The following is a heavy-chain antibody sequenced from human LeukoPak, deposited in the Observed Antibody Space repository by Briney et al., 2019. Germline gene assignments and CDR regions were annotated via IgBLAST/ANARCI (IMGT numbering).Heavy chain of an antibody. CDR1: GASISSGDYY. CDR3: ARGPDIVLMVYAGGHWFDP. D-gene: IGHD2-8*01. CDR2: IYYSGST. Sequence: SQTLSLTCTASGASISSGDYYWSWIRQPPGKGLEWIGYIYYSGSTDYNPSLKSRVTISVDTSKNQFSLKLSSVTAADTAVYYCARGPDIVLMVYAGGHWFDPWGQGTLVTVSS. V-gene: IGHV4-30-4*08. J-gene: IGHJ5*02.